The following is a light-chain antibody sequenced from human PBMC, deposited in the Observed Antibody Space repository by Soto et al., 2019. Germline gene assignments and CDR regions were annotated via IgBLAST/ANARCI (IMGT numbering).Light chain of an antibody. V-gene: IGKV3-20*01. CDR3: QHYDGSPRT. Sequence: QSPGAVSLSPGERATLSCRTSQSVNNNYLAWYQQKPGQAPRLLIYGVFNRATGIPDRFSGSGSGTDFTLTISGLEPEDSAVYYCQHYDGSPRTFGQGPKLEIK. CDR2: GVF. J-gene: IGKJ2*01. CDR1: QSVNNNY.